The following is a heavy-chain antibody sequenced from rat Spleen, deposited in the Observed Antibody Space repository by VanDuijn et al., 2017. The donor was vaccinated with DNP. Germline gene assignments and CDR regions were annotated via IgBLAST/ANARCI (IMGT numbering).Heavy chain of an antibody. D-gene: IGHD1-10*01. Sequence: EVQLVESGGDLVQPGRSLKLSCVDSGFTFNNYWMTWIRQVPGKGLEWVASITSSGGSTYYRDSVKGRFTISRDNAKSTLYLQMDSLRSEDTATYYCARSNNYYFDYWGQGVMVTVSS. CDR2: ITSSGGST. J-gene: IGHJ2*01. CDR1: GFTFNNYW. CDR3: ARSNNYYFDY. V-gene: IGHV5-31*01.